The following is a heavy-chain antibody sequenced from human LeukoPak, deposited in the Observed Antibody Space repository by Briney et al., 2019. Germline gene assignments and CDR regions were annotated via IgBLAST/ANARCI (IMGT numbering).Heavy chain of an antibody. CDR3: ARVHGDPDFDY. Sequence: ASVKVSCKSSGFTFTDYYIHWVRQAPGQGLEWMGYIGPHSSATSSPQEFQGRVTMTRDTSMSTAYMELTRLTSDDTAVYYCARVHGDPDFDYWGQGTLVTVSS. CDR1: GFTFTDYY. V-gene: IGHV1-2*02. D-gene: IGHD7-27*01. CDR2: IGPHSSAT. J-gene: IGHJ4*02.